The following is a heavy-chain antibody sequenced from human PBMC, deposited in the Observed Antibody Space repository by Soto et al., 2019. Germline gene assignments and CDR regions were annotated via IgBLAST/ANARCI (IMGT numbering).Heavy chain of an antibody. Sequence: GGSLRLSCAASGFTFSSYSMNWVRQAPGKGLEWVSSISSSSSYIYYADSVKGRFTISRDNAKNSLYLQMNSLRAEDTAVYYCARVGYSGYDYDYWGQGTLVTVSS. CDR2: ISSSSSYI. J-gene: IGHJ4*02. D-gene: IGHD5-12*01. CDR1: GFTFSSYS. CDR3: ARVGYSGYDYDY. V-gene: IGHV3-21*01.